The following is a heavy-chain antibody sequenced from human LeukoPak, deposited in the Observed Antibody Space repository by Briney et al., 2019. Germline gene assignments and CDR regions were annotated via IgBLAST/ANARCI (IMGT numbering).Heavy chain of an antibody. J-gene: IGHJ4*02. CDR1: GFTFSSYG. D-gene: IGHD6-19*01. CDR2: ISYDGSNK. Sequence: GRSLRLSCAASGFTFSSYGMHWVRQAPGKGLEWVAVISYDGSNKYYADSVKGRFTISRDNSKNTLYLQMNSPRAEDTAVYYCAKGAGWGYSSGWYNYWGQGTLVTVSS. CDR3: AKGAGWGYSSGWYNY. V-gene: IGHV3-30*18.